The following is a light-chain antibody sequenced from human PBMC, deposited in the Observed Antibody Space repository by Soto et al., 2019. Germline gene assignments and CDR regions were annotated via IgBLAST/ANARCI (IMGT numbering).Light chain of an antibody. Sequence: EIVMTQSPATLSVSPGERATLSCRARQSISSHLVVYQQKPGQAPRLVIYGASIRVTVIPATFRGSVSGTEFTLNISSVQSEDFAVYYCQQYNDWPPWTFGQGTKVDIK. CDR2: GAS. CDR3: QQYNDWPPWT. V-gene: IGKV3-15*01. CDR1: QSISSH. J-gene: IGKJ1*01.